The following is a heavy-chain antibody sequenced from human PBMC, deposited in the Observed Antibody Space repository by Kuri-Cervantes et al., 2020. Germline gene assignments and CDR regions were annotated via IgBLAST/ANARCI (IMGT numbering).Heavy chain of an antibody. V-gene: IGHV3-33*01. J-gene: IGHJ5*02. CDR3: ARGAVLDFWSGHYVNWFDP. D-gene: IGHD3-3*01. CDR2: IWYDGSNK. CDR1: GFTFSSYG. Sequence: GGSMRLSCAASGFTFSSYGMHWVRQAPGKGLEWVAVIWYDGSNKYYADSVKGRFTITRDNSKNALYLQMNSLTSEDTAVYFCARGAVLDFWSGHYVNWFDPWGQGTLVTVSS.